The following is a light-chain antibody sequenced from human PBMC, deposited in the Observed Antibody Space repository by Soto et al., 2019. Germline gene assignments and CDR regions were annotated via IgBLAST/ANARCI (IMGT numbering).Light chain of an antibody. CDR3: QQYNSWPRT. CDR2: GAS. V-gene: IGKV3-15*01. CDR1: QSVRNN. J-gene: IGKJ1*01. Sequence: EIVLTQSPATLSLSAGESATLSCRASQSVRNNLSWYQQKPGQAPRLLIYGASTRATGIPARFSGSGSGTEFTLTITSLQSEDFAVYYCQQYNSWPRTFGQGTRWIS.